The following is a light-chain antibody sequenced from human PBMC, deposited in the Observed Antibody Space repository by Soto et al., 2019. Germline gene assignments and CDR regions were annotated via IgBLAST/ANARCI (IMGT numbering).Light chain of an antibody. Sequence: DIQMTQSPSTLSASVGDRVTITCRASQSISSWLAWYQQKPGKAPKLLIYKASSLESGVPSRFSGSGSGTEFTLTISSLQPDDFATYYCQQYNSYSSWTFGQGTKVDSK. CDR3: QQYNSYSSWT. V-gene: IGKV1-5*03. CDR2: KAS. J-gene: IGKJ1*01. CDR1: QSISSW.